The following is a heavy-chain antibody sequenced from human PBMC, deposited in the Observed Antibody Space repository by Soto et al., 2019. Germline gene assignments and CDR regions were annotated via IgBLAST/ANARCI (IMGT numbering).Heavy chain of an antibody. J-gene: IGHJ5*02. D-gene: IGHD6-13*01. CDR1: GFSLSTSGMR. CDR2: IDWDDDK. V-gene: IGHV2-70*04. CDR3: ERSIVAAGNQWFDP. Sequence: SGPTLVNPTQTLTLTCTFSGFSLSTSGMRVSWIRQPPGKALEWLARIDWDDDKLYSTSLKTRPTSSKDTSKNQVVLTMTNMNPVDTATYDCERSIVAAGNQWFDPWGQGTLVTVSS.